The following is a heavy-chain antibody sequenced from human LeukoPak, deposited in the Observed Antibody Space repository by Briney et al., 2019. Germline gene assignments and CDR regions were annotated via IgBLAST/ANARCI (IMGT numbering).Heavy chain of an antibody. J-gene: IGHJ5*02. CDR3: VPSSSWYTGNNWFDP. D-gene: IGHD6-13*01. V-gene: IGHV4-39*01. CDR2: IYYSGST. CDR1: GGSISSSSYY. Sequence: SETLSLTCTVSGGSISSSSYYWGWIRQPPGKGLEWIGSIYYSGSTYYNPSLKSRVTISVDTSKNQFSLKLSSVTAADTAVYYCVPSSSWYTGNNWFDPWGQGTLVTVSS.